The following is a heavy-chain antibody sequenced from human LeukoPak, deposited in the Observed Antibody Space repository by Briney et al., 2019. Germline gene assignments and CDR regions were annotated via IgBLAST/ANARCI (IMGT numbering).Heavy chain of an antibody. J-gene: IGHJ6*03. V-gene: IGHV3-30*18. CDR2: ISYDGSNK. CDR1: GFTFSSYG. Sequence: GGSLRLSCAASGFTFSSYGMHWVRQAPGKGLEWVAVISYDGSNKYYADSVKGRFTISRDNSKNTLYLQMNSLRAEDTAVYYCAKDPGAPYYYYMDVWGKGTTVTVS. CDR3: AKDPGAPYYYYMDV.